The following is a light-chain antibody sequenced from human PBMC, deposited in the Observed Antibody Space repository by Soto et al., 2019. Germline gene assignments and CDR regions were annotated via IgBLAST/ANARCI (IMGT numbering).Light chain of an antibody. J-gene: IGKJ4*01. CDR2: GAS. Sequence: EIVLTQSPGTLSLSPGERATLSCRASQTVSSSYLAWFQQKPGQAPRLLIYGASYRATGIPDRFSGSGSGTDFTLTISRLEPEDFAIYYCHQRSNWPPLTFGGGTKVEIK. V-gene: IGKV3D-20*02. CDR3: HQRSNWPPLT. CDR1: QTVSSSY.